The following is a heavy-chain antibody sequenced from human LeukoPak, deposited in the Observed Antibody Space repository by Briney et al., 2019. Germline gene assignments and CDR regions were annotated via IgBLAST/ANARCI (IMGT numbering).Heavy chain of an antibody. CDR2: IIPIFGIA. CDR1: GGTFSSYA. D-gene: IGHD6-19*01. CDR3: ARVEAVAGNRNTYYYYYGKDV. V-gene: IGHV1-69*04. J-gene: IGHJ6*02. Sequence: SVKVSCKASGGTFSSYAISWVRQAPGQGLGWMGRIIPIFGIANYAQKFQGRVTITADKSTSTAYMELSSLRSEDTAVYYCARVEAVAGNRNTYYYYYGKDVWGQGTTVTVSS.